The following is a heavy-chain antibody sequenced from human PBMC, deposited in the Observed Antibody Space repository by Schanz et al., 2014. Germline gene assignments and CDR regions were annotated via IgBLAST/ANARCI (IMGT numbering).Heavy chain of an antibody. V-gene: IGHV3-23*04. CDR3: ARENLNWEAFDI. D-gene: IGHD7-27*01. Sequence: EVQLVESGGGLVQPGGSLRLSCAASGFTFSSYAMSWVRQAPGKGLEWVSHIVGSGDSTYYADSVKGRFTISRDNAKNSLYLEMTSLRGEDTAVYYCARENLNWEAFDIWGQGTVVTVSS. CDR2: IVGSGDST. CDR1: GFTFSSYA. J-gene: IGHJ3*02.